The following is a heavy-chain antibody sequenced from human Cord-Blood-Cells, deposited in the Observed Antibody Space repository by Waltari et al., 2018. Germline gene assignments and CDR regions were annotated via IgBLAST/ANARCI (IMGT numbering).Heavy chain of an antibody. CDR3: TTDRAAAPDAFDI. Sequence: EVQLVESGGGLVKPGGSLRLHCESSGCTFSKAWMSWVRQAPGEGLEWVGRIKSKSDVGTTDYAATVKGRFTISRDDSKNTLYLQMNSLKTEDTAVYYCTTDRAAAPDAFDIWGQGTMVTVSS. CDR2: IKSKSDVGTT. CDR1: GCTFSKAW. D-gene: IGHD6-13*01. V-gene: IGHV3-15*01. J-gene: IGHJ3*02.